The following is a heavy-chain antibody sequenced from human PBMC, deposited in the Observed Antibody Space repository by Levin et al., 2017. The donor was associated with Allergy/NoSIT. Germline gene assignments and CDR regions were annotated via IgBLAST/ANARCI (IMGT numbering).Heavy chain of an antibody. CDR2: FFSLFPP. CDR1: FSSLIIFY. CDR3: ARATRSSLIYYFDY. V-gene: IGHV4-59*01. D-gene: IGHD6-13*01. J-gene: IGHJ4*02. Sequence: LSLPFPFSFSSLIIFYFLFPLHLTVIFLSFLFPFFSLFPPHYNPSLKSRVTILVDTSKNQFSLKLSSVTAADTAVYYCARATRSSLIYYFDYWGPGTLVTVSS.